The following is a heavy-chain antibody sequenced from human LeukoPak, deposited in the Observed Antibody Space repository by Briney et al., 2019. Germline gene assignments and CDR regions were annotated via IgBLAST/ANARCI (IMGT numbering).Heavy chain of an antibody. D-gene: IGHD6-19*01. Sequence: GASVKVSCKASGYTFTCYYMHWVRQAPGQGLEWMGIINPSGGSTSYAQKFQGRVTMTRDTSTSTVYMELSSLRSEDTAVYYCARAIAVAGRRYYFDYRGQGTLVTVSS. V-gene: IGHV1-46*01. CDR2: INPSGGST. J-gene: IGHJ4*02. CDR3: ARAIAVAGRRYYFDY. CDR1: GYTFTCYY.